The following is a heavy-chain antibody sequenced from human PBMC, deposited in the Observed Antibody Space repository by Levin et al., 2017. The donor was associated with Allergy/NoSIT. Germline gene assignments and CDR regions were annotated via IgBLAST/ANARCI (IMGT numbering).Heavy chain of an antibody. Sequence: KVSCKGSGYSFTSYWISWVRQMPGKGLEWMGRIDPSDSYTNYSPSFQGHVTISADKSISTAYLQWSSLKASDTAMYYCARRAVTMVRGVIERDYWGQGTLVTVSS. V-gene: IGHV5-10-1*01. CDR3: ARRAVTMVRGVIERDY. CDR2: IDPSDSYT. J-gene: IGHJ4*02. CDR1: GYSFTSYW. D-gene: IGHD3-10*01.